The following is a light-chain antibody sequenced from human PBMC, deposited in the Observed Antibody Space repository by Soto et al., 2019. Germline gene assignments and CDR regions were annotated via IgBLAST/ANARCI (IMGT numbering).Light chain of an antibody. J-gene: IGKJ1*01. CDR2: AAS. CDR3: QQMGT. V-gene: IGKV3-20*01. Sequence: EIVWTQSPGTLSLSPGQRATLSCRASQNLRSSYLAWYQQKPGQAPRLLIYAASSRATGIPDRFSGSGSGTDFTLTISRLGPEDFAVYYCQQMGTFGQGTKVEVK. CDR1: QNLRSSY.